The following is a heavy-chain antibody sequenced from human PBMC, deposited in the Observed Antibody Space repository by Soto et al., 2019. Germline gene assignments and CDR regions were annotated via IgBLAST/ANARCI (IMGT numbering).Heavy chain of an antibody. Sequence: GGSLRLSCAASGFTFSSYGMHWVRQAPGKGLEWVAVISYDGSNKYYADSVKGRFTISRDNSKNTLYLQMNSLRAEDTAVYYCAKDGVPFETSSWYSLWGQGTLVTVSS. D-gene: IGHD6-13*01. V-gene: IGHV3-30*18. CDR3: AKDGVPFETSSWYSL. CDR2: ISYDGSNK. J-gene: IGHJ4*02. CDR1: GFTFSSYG.